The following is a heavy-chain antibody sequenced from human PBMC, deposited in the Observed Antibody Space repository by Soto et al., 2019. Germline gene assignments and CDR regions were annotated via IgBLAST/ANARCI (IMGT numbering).Heavy chain of an antibody. J-gene: IGHJ4*02. D-gene: IGHD4-17*01. Sequence: PSETLSLTCSVSGASISSYYWSWFRQAPGKGLEYIGYIHNGERTNYNPSLESRVTISADTSKNQFSLRLSSVNAADTAMYYCSYGDSPGPIDHWGQGTLVTVSS. CDR2: IHNGERT. CDR1: GASISSYY. V-gene: IGHV4-59*01. CDR3: SYGDSPGPIDH.